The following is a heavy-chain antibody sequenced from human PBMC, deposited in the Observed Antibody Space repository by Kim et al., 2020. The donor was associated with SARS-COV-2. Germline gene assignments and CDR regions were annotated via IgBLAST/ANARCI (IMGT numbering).Heavy chain of an antibody. CDR3: ARVKSNSWNSFDY. J-gene: IGHJ4*02. Sequence: YADSVQCRFTITRPNSKSTLYLQMNSLRPEDTAVYFCARVKSNSWNSFDYWGQGTLVTVSS. V-gene: IGHV3-53*04. D-gene: IGHD6-13*01.